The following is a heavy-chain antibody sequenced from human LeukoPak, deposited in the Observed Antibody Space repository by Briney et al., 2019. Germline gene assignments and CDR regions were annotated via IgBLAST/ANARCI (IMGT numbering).Heavy chain of an antibody. V-gene: IGHV6-1*01. Sequence: SQTLSLTCALSGHILSSNNAAWASITQSPSRGLEWLERPYYRSKWYHDYAVSVKSRISFNPDTSKNQFFLQLNSVTREDTAVYYCARDVNGAFTRSWFDPWGQGTRVSVS. CDR1: GHILSSNNAA. CDR3: ARDVNGAFTRSWFDP. D-gene: IGHD4-17*01. J-gene: IGHJ5*02. CDR2: PYYRSKWYH.